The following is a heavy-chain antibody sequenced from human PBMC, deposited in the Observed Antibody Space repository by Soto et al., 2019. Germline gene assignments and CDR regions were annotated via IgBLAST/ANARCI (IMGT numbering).Heavy chain of an antibody. D-gene: IGHD4-4*01. CDR2: ISYDVSNK. J-gene: IGHJ4*02. CDR1: GFTFSSYG. CDR3: AKDGGVTTSFYFDY. V-gene: IGHV3-30*18. Sequence: GGSLRLSCAASGFTFSSYGMHWVRQAPGKGLEWEAVISYDVSNKYYADSVKGRFTISRDNSKNTLYLQMNSLRAEDTAVYYCAKDGGVTTSFYFDYWGQGTLVTVSS.